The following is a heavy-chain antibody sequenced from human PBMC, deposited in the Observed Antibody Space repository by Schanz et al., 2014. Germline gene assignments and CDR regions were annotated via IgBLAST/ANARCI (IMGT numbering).Heavy chain of an antibody. CDR3: ARDSGSHYLVDY. CDR2: ISSSGSYT. V-gene: IGHV3-48*02. D-gene: IGHD1-26*01. Sequence: EVQLLESGGGLVQPGGSLRLSCAASGFSFSIFAMTWVRQAPGKGLEWVSYISSSGSYTNYADSVKGRFTTSRDNGKKSMYLQMSSLRDEDTAVYYCARDSGSHYLVDYWGQGTLVTVSS. J-gene: IGHJ4*02. CDR1: GFSFSIFA.